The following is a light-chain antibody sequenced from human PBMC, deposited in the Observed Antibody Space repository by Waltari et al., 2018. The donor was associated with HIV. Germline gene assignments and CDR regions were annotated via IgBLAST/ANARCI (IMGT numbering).Light chain of an antibody. Sequence: QSALTQPPSASGSPGQSVTISCTGTPIDVGLYNYVSWYQQHPGKAPKLIIYEVSERPSGVPERFSGSKSGHSASLTVSGLQAEDEAEYYCSAYAGRDNLIFGGGTKLTVL. CDR3: SAYAGRDNLI. CDR1: PIDVGLYNY. V-gene: IGLV2-8*01. J-gene: IGLJ2*01. CDR2: EVS.